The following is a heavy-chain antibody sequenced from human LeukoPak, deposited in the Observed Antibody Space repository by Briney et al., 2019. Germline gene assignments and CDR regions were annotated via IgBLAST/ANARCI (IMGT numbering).Heavy chain of an antibody. D-gene: IGHD2-21*02. V-gene: IGHV3-48*03. CDR1: GFTFSSYE. CDR3: ASPGTCGGDCPPYWYFDL. J-gene: IGHJ2*01. Sequence: GGSLRLSCAASGFTFSSYEMNWVRQAPGKGLEWVSYISSSGSTIYYADSVKGRFTISRDNAKNSLYLQMNGLRAEDTAVYYCASPGTCGGDCPPYWYFDLWGRGTLVTVSS. CDR2: ISSSGSTI.